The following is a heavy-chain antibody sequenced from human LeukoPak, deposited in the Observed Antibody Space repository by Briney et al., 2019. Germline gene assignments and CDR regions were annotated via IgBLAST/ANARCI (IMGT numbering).Heavy chain of an antibody. V-gene: IGHV3-23*01. CDR1: GFTFSSYA. D-gene: IGHD3-3*01. CDR2: ISGSGGST. CDR3: AKEAKRVGLFYRSYFDY. Sequence: GGSLRLSCAASGFTFSSYAMSWVRQAPGKGLEWVSAISGSGGSTYYADSVKGRFTISRDNSKNTLYLQMNSLRAEDTAVYYCAKEAKRVGLFYRSYFDYWGQGTLVTVSS. J-gene: IGHJ4*02.